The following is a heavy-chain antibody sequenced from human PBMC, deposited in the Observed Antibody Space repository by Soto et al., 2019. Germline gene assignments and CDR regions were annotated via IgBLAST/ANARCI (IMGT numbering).Heavy chain of an antibody. J-gene: IGHJ4*02. Sequence: QVQLVQSGAEVKKPGASVKVSCKASRYTFTSYDINWVRQATGQGLEWMGWMNPNSGNTGYAQKFQGRVTMTRNTSISTAYMELSSLRSEDTAVYYCARGGSRRYCSGGSCYPGDWGQGTLVTVSS. D-gene: IGHD2-15*01. CDR1: RYTFTSYD. CDR3: ARGGSRRYCSGGSCYPGD. V-gene: IGHV1-8*01. CDR2: MNPNSGNT.